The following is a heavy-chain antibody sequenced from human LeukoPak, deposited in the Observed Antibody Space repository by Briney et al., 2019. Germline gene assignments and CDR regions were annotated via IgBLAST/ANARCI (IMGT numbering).Heavy chain of an antibody. CDR2: ISTSSSYT. CDR1: GFTFSDYY. V-gene: IGHV3-11*05. Sequence: GGSLRLSCAASGFTFSDYYMSWIRQAPGKGLEWISYISTSSSYTNYADSLKGRFTISRDNAKNSLSLQMNSLRAEDTAVYYCARERDGSYSYFDYWGQGTLVTVSS. J-gene: IGHJ4*02. D-gene: IGHD1-26*01. CDR3: ARERDGSYSYFDY.